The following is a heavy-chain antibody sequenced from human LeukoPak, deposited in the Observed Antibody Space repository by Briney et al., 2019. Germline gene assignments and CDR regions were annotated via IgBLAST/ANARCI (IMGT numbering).Heavy chain of an antibody. V-gene: IGHV5-51*01. CDR1: GYTFTTYW. CDR2: IYPGDANIDI. Sequence: GESLKISCKGSGYTFTTYWIAWVRQMPGKGLEWMGTIYPGDANIDIGYSPSFQGQVTISADKSISTAYLQWSSLRASDTAMYYCARQRSRDGYNYDGFDIWGQGTMVTVSS. D-gene: IGHD5-24*01. J-gene: IGHJ3*02. CDR3: ARQRSRDGYNYDGFDI.